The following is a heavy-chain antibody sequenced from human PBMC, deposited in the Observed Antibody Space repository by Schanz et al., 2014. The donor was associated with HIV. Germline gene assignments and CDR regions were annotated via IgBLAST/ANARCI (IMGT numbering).Heavy chain of an antibody. Sequence: QVQLQQWGAGLLKPSETLSLTCAVYGESLSGYYWTWIRQPPGKGLEWIGEINQSGNTNYNPSLKCRVPMSTDTYKKQFSLKLSSVTAADTAVYYCVRGFLMGRDYDYIWGSNRYAAWFDFWGQGTLVAVSS. V-gene: IGHV4-34*02. CDR2: INQSGNT. D-gene: IGHD3-16*02. CDR1: GESLSGYY. CDR3: VRGFLMGRDYDYIWGSNRYAAWFDF. J-gene: IGHJ5*01.